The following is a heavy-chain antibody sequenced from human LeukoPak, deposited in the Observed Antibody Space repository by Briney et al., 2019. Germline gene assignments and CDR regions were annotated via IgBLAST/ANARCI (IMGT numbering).Heavy chain of an antibody. CDR1: GFTFNIYG. Sequence: GGSLRLSCVVSGFTFNIYGIHWVRQTAGKGLEWVALISYDGSKKWYADAVKGRFTISRDNSQNTLYLYMDSLRTADTAVYYCAKDRSGMEYNFDFWGQGTLVTVSS. CDR3: AKDRSGMEYNFDF. J-gene: IGHJ4*02. CDR2: ISYDGSKK. D-gene: IGHD1-1*01. V-gene: IGHV3-30*18.